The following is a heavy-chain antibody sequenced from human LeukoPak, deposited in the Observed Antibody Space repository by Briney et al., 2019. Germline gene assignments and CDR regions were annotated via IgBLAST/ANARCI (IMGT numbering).Heavy chain of an antibody. J-gene: IGHJ3*02. CDR2: IYYSGST. D-gene: IGHD3-22*01. CDR3: ARLPPAPDYYDSSDDAFDI. V-gene: IGHV4-59*12. CDR1: GGSISSYY. Sequence: SETLSLTCTVSGGSISSYYWSWIRQPPGKGLEWIGYIYYSGSTNYNPSLKSRVTISVDTSKNQFSLKLSSVTAADTAVYYCARLPPAPDYYDSSDDAFDIWGQGTMVTVSS.